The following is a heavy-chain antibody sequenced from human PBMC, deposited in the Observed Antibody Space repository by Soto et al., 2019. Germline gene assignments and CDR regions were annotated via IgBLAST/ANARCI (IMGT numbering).Heavy chain of an antibody. Sequence: EVQLVESGGGLVQPGGSLRLSCAASGFTFSDYWMHWVRQAPGKGLVWVSRIKSDGSSTSYADSVKGRFPISRNNAKNTLYRQINMWRAEERAEHYYARSGGGELVSWGQGTLVPVSS. J-gene: IGHJ4*02. V-gene: IGHV3-74*01. CDR1: GFTFSDYW. D-gene: IGHD3-16*01. CDR2: IKSDGSST. CDR3: ARSGGGELVS.